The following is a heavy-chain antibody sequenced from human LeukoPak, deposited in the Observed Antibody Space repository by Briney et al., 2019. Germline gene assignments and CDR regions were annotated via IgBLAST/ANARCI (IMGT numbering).Heavy chain of an antibody. CDR2: IKPDGSEK. J-gene: IGHJ2*01. Sequence: GGSLRLSCAASGFTFSSSWMSWVRQAPGKGLEWVTNIKPDGSEKYYVDSVKGRFTISRDNAKNTLYLQMNSLRAEDTAVYYCARAGGTAGSNWYFDLWGRGTLVTVSS. V-gene: IGHV3-7*01. CDR1: GFTFSSSW. CDR3: ARAGGTAGSNWYFDL. D-gene: IGHD6-13*01.